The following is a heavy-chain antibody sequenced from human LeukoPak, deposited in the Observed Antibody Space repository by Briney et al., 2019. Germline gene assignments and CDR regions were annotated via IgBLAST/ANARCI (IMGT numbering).Heavy chain of an antibody. D-gene: IGHD2-8*01. CDR2: INHSGST. CDR3: ARGRGLYRHQPLDY. Sequence: PSETLSLTCAVYGGSFSGYYWSWIRQPPGKGLEWIGEINHSGSTNYNPPLKSRVTISVDTSKNQFSLKLSSVTAADTAVYYCARGRGLYRHQPLDYWGQGTLVTVSS. V-gene: IGHV4-34*01. CDR1: GGSFSGYY. J-gene: IGHJ4*02.